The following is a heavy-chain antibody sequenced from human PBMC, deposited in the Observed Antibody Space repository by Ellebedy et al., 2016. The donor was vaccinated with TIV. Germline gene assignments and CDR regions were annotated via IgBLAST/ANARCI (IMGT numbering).Heavy chain of an antibody. CDR3: AGRYGGASRGAFDI. CDR1: GGSISSSSYY. V-gene: IGHV4-39*07. CDR2: IYYSGGP. Sequence: MPSETLSLTCTVSGGSISSSSYYWGWIRQPPGRELEWIGSIYYSGGPYYNPSLKSRVTISVDTSKNQFSLKLSSVPAADTAVYYCAGRYGGASRGAFDIWGQGTLVTVSS. D-gene: IGHD4-23*01. J-gene: IGHJ4*02.